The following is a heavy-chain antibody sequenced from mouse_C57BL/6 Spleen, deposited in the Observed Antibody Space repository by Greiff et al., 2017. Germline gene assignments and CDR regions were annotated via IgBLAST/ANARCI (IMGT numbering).Heavy chain of an antibody. J-gene: IGHJ2*01. CDR1: GYTFTDYE. CDR3: TTAMVTKYYFDY. CDR2: IDPETGGT. D-gene: IGHD2-2*01. Sequence: QVHVKQSGAELVRPGASVTLSCKASGYTFTDYEMHWVKQTPVHGLEWIGAIDPETGGTAYNQKFKGKAILTADQSSSTAYMELHSMTSEDSAVYYCTTAMVTKYYFDYWGQGTTLTVSS. V-gene: IGHV1-15*01.